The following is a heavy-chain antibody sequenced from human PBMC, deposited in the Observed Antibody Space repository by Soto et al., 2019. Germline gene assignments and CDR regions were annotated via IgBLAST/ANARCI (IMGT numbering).Heavy chain of an antibody. V-gene: IGHV3-23*01. CDR3: AKSYCSGGSCYGGRYYYYYMDV. CDR2: ISGSGGST. Sequence: GGSLRLSCAASGFTFSSYAMSWVRQAPGKGLEWVSAISGSGGSTYYADSVKGRFTISRDNSKNTLYLQMNSLRAEDTAVYYCAKSYCSGGSCYGGRYYYYYMDVWGKGTTVTVSS. J-gene: IGHJ6*03. CDR1: GFTFSSYA. D-gene: IGHD2-15*01.